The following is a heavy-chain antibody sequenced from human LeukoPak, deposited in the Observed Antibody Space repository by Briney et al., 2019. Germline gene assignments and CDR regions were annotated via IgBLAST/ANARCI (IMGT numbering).Heavy chain of an antibody. CDR3: APKPRITMVRGVISTYPLIDY. Sequence: GGSLRLSCAASGFTFSSYGMHWVRQAPGKGREWVAVIWYDGSNKYYADSVKGRFTISRDNSKNTLYLQMNSVRAEDTAVSYCAPKPRITMVRGVISTYPLIDYWGQGTLVTVSS. D-gene: IGHD3-10*01. CDR1: GFTFSSYG. J-gene: IGHJ4*02. CDR2: IWYDGSNK. V-gene: IGHV3-33*01.